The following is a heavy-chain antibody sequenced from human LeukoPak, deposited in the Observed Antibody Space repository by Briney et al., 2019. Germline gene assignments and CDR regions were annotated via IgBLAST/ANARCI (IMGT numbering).Heavy chain of an antibody. V-gene: IGHV3-53*01. CDR2: IYSGGST. CDR3: VREGRSYYGSGSYTYFDY. CDR1: GFTFSSYG. D-gene: IGHD3-10*01. J-gene: IGHJ4*02. Sequence: GGTLRLSCAASGFTFSSYGMSWVRQAPGKGLEWVSVIYSGGSTYYADSVKGRFTISRDNSKNTLYLQMNSLRAEDTALYYCVREGRSYYGSGSYTYFDYWGQGTLVTVSS.